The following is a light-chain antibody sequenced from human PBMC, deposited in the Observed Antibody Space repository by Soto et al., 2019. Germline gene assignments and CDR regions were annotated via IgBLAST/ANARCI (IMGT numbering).Light chain of an antibody. CDR3: LQDYHYPHT. Sequence: AIPMTQSPSSLSASVGDRVTITCRASQGIRSDLGWYQQKPGIAPKLLIYGASTLQSGVPSRFSGSGSGTDITLPISSLQPEDFATYYCLQDYHYPHTFGQGTKLEIK. CDR1: QGIRSD. CDR2: GAS. V-gene: IGKV1-6*01. J-gene: IGKJ2*01.